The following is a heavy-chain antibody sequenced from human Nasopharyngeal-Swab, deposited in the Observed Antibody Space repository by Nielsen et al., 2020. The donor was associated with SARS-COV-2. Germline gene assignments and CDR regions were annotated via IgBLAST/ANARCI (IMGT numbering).Heavy chain of an antibody. J-gene: IGHJ6*02. D-gene: IGHD2-15*01. Sequence: GESLKISCAASGFNFSSYEMNWVRQAPGKGLEWVSYISSSGSTKYYADSVKGRFTISRDNAKNSLYLQMNSLRAEDTAVYYCARLYCSGGSCWDYNYGMDVWGQGTTVTVSS. CDR2: ISSSGSTK. CDR1: GFNFSSYE. CDR3: ARLYCSGGSCWDYNYGMDV. V-gene: IGHV3-48*03.